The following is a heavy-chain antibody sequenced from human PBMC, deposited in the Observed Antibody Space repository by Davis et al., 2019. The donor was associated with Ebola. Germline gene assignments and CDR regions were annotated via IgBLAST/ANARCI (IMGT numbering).Heavy chain of an antibody. J-gene: IGHJ5*02. CDR1: GGSISGYY. CDR2: SHPSGST. Sequence: MPSETLSLTCTVSGGSISGYYCSWMRQPPGKGLEWIGHSHPSGSTSYNPSLKSRVTISVDTSTNQFSLNLSSVTAADTAVYYCARGEDSSKTRSWGQGILVTVSS. CDR3: ARGEDSSKTRS. V-gene: IGHV4-59*01. D-gene: IGHD6-6*01.